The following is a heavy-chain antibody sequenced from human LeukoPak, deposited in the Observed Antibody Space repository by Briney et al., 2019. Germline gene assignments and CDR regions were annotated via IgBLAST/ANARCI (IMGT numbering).Heavy chain of an antibody. V-gene: IGHV3-21*04. CDR2: ISSSSSYI. CDR3: AKAGSTYYYGSGSYSDY. Sequence: GGSLRLSCAASGFTFSSYSMNWVRQAPGKGLEWVSSISSSSSYIYYADSVKGRFTISRDNSKNTLYLQMNSLRAEDTAVYYCAKAGSTYYYGSGSYSDYWGQGTLVTVSS. CDR1: GFTFSSYS. D-gene: IGHD3-10*01. J-gene: IGHJ4*02.